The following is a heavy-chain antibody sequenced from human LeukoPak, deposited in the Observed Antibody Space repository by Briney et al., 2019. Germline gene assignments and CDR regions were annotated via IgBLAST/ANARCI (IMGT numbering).Heavy chain of an antibody. Sequence: GGSLGLSCAAPGFTFSSYGMHWVRQAPGKGLEWVAVIWYDGSNKYYADSVKGRFTISRDNSRNTLYLQMNSLRAEDTAVYYCAKDLNYYYMDVWGKGTTVTVSS. J-gene: IGHJ6*03. CDR2: IWYDGSNK. V-gene: IGHV3-33*06. CDR3: AKDLNYYYMDV. CDR1: GFTFSSYG.